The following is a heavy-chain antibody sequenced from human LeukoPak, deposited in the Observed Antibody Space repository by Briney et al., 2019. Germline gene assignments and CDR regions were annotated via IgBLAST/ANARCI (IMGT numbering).Heavy chain of an antibody. CDR2: ISSSSSTI. D-gene: IGHD2-2*01. V-gene: IGHV3-48*01. CDR1: GFTFSSYS. Sequence: GGSLRLSCAASGFTFSSYSMNWVRQAPGKGLEWVSYISSSSSTIYYADSVKGRFTISRDNAKNSLYLQMNSLRAEDTAVYYCARAVVPAAMNWFDSWGQGTLVTVSS. J-gene: IGHJ5*01. CDR3: ARAVVPAAMNWFDS.